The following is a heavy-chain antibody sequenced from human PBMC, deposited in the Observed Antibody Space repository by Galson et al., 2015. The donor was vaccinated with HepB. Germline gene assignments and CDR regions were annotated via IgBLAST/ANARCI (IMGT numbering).Heavy chain of an antibody. CDR2: INPSGGST. J-gene: IGHJ6*02. D-gene: IGHD2-2*01. Sequence: SVKVSCKASGYTFTSYYMHWVRQAPGQGLEWMGIINPSGGSTSYAQKFQGRVTMTRDTSTSTVYMELSSLRSEDTAVYYCARDKRWGIVVVPAAWYGMDVWGQGTTVTVSS. CDR3: ARDKRWGIVVVPAAWYGMDV. V-gene: IGHV1-46*01. CDR1: GYTFTSYY.